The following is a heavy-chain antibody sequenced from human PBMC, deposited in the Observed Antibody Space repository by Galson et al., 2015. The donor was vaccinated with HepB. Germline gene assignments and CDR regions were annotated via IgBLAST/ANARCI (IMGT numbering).Heavy chain of an antibody. J-gene: IGHJ6*02. CDR1: GFSFTTYE. V-gene: IGHV3-64*03. CDR3: MKGRYSYGLRSDYYGMDV. CDR2: ISKNGGSN. Sequence: SLRLSCADTGFSFTTYEMHWVRQAPGKGLEYVSGISKNGGSNYYADSVKGRFTISRDHPMHTLYDQMSSRRVEDTAVYYCMKGRYSYGLRSDYYGMDVWGQGTTVTVSS. D-gene: IGHD5-18*01.